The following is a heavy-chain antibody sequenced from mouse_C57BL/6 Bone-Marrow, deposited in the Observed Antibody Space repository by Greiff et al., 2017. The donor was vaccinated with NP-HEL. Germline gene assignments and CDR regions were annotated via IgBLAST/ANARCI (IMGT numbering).Heavy chain of an antibody. CDR2: ISNGGGST. J-gene: IGHJ2*01. Sequence: EVQGVESGGGLVQPGGSLKLSCVASGFTFSDYYMYWVRQTPEKRLEWVAYISNGGGSTYYPDTVKGRFTISRDNAKNTLYLQMSRLKSEDTAMYYCARHGGPGVYYFDYWGQGTTLTVSS. V-gene: IGHV5-12*01. CDR1: GFTFSDYY. CDR3: ARHGGPGVYYFDY. D-gene: IGHD3-3*01.